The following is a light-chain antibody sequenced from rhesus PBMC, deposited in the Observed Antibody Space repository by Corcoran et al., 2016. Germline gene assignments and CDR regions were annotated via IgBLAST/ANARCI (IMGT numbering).Light chain of an antibody. CDR3: FSGAYTNLI. J-gene: IGLJ1*01. Sequence: SYELTQPPSVSVAPGQTAKITCSGDMLERYYTHWYQKKAGQAPVLVIFKDTQRPSRIPDRFSGSSSGTTVSLTINGAQAEDEADYYCFSGAYTNLIFGPGTRLTVL. V-gene: IGLV3S16*01. CDR2: KDT. CDR1: MLERYY.